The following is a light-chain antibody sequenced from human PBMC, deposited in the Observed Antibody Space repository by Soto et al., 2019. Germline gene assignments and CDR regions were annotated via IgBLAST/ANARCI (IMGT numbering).Light chain of an antibody. CDR1: SSDVGGYNS. V-gene: IGLV2-14*03. CDR3: SSFTSSMTNV. Sequence: QSVLTQPASVSGSPGQSITISCTGTSSDVGGYNSVSWYQHHPGKAPKLILYDVTDRPSGFSYRFSGSKSGNTASLTFSGLQAADEADYFCSSFTSSMTNVFGSGTKVTVL. CDR2: DVT. J-gene: IGLJ1*01.